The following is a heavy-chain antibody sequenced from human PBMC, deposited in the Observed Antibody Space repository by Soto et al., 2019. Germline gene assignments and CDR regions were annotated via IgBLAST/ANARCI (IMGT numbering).Heavy chain of an antibody. Sequence: QVQLQESGPGLVKPSQTLSLTCTVSGGSISSSDYYWSWIRQHPGKGLEWIGYIYYSGSTRYNPSLQSRLTVSLDTSKTQFALNLSSVTAADTAVYYCARWVVVVVASTGGLDVWGHGTTVSVSS. V-gene: IGHV4-31*03. J-gene: IGHJ6*02. CDR1: GGSISSSDYY. CDR3: ARWVVVVVASTGGLDV. CDR2: IYYSGST. D-gene: IGHD2-15*01.